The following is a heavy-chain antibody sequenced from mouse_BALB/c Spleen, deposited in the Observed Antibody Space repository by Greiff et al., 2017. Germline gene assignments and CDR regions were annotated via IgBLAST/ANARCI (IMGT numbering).Heavy chain of an antibody. Sequence: EVKLMESGGGLVQPGGSLKLSCAASGFTFSSYGMSWVRQTPDKRLELVATINSNGGSTYYTDSVKGRFTISRDNAKNTLYLQMSSLKSEDTAMYYCARDREITNYYAMDYWGQGTSVTVSS. CDR3: ARDREITNYYAMDY. CDR2: INSNGGST. J-gene: IGHJ4*01. CDR1: GFTFSSYG. V-gene: IGHV5-6-3*01. D-gene: IGHD2-4*01.